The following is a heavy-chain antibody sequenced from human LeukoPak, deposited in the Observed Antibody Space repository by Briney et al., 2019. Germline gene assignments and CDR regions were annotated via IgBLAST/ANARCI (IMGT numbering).Heavy chain of an antibody. Sequence: ASVKVSCKASGGTFSSYAISWVRQAPGQGLEWMGWISAYNGNTNYAQKLQGRVTMTTDTSTSTAYMELRSLRSDDTAVYYCARDPHYYDSSGYTRAAFDIWGQGTMVTVSS. V-gene: IGHV1-18*01. CDR1: GGTFSSYA. CDR3: ARDPHYYDSSGYTRAAFDI. J-gene: IGHJ3*02. D-gene: IGHD3-22*01. CDR2: ISAYNGNT.